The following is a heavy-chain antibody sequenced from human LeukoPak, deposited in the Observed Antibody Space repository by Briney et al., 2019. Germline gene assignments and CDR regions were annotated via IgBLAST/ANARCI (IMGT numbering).Heavy chain of an antibody. CDR1: SGSISSYY. D-gene: IGHD3-10*01. J-gene: IGHJ4*02. V-gene: IGHV4-59*01. Sequence: SETLSLTCTVSSGSISSYYWTWIRLPPGKGLEWIGHIYYTGSTNYNPSLTSRATASLDTSKNQFSLKLRHVTTADTAVYYRARGLPQSGVDYWGQGTLVTVSS. CDR3: ARGLPQSGVDY. CDR2: IYYTGST.